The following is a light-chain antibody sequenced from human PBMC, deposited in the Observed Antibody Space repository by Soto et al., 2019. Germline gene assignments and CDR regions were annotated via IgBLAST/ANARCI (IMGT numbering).Light chain of an antibody. CDR2: AAS. CDR3: QQNAITPPWT. Sequence: DIQMTQSPSSLSASVGDRVTITCRASQSISSYLNWYQQKPGQPPKLLLYAASTLHSGVPSRFSGSGSGTEFTLTISSLQPEDFATYYCQQNAITPPWTFGQGTKVDIK. V-gene: IGKV1-39*01. CDR1: QSISSY. J-gene: IGKJ1*01.